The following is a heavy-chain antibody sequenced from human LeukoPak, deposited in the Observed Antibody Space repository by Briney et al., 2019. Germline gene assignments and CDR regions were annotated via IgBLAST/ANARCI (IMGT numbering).Heavy chain of an antibody. CDR2: IIPIFGTA. D-gene: IGHD5-12*01. Sequence: SVTISCTASGYTFTSYGISWVRQAPGQGLEWMGGIIPIFGTANYAQKFQGRVTITADESTSTAYMELSSLRSEDTAVYYCARGTPATAIYFDYWGQGTLVTVSS. J-gene: IGHJ4*02. CDR3: ARGTPATAIYFDY. V-gene: IGHV1-69*13. CDR1: GYTFTSYG.